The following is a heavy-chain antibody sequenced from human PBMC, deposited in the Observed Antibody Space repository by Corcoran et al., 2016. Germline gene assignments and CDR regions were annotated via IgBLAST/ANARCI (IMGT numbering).Heavy chain of an antibody. V-gene: IGHV1-69*01. CDR2: IIPIFGTA. CDR3: ARETGGYSYGQGAFDI. Sequence: QVQLVQSGAEVKKPGSSVKVSCKASGGTFSSYAISWVRQAPGQGLEWMGGIIPIFGTANYAQKFQGRVTITADESTSTAYMALSSLRSEDTAVYYCARETGGYSYGQGAFDIWGQGTMVTVSS. J-gene: IGHJ3*02. D-gene: IGHD5-18*01. CDR1: GGTFSSYA.